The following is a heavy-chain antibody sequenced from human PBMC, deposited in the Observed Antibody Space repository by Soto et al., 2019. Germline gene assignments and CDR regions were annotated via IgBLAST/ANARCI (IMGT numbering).Heavy chain of an antibody. D-gene: IGHD5-18*01. J-gene: IGHJ6*03. CDR1: GFTFSSYS. CDR2: ISSSSSYI. Sequence: GGSLRLSCAASGFTFSSYSMNWVRQAPGKGLEWVSSISSSSSYIYYADSVKGRFTISRDNAKNSLYLQMNSLRAEDTAVYYCASSRGYSYGPYYYYMDVWGKGTTVTVSS. V-gene: IGHV3-21*01. CDR3: ASSRGYSYGPYYYYMDV.